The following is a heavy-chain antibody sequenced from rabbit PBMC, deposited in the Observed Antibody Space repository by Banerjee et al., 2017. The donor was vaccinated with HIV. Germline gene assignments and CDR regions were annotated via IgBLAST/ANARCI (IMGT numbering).Heavy chain of an antibody. V-gene: IGHV1S40*01. CDR3: ARDLTGVIGWNFGL. Sequence: QSLEESGGDLVKPGASLTLTCTASGFTLSSYWMCWVRQAPGKGLEWIACINTSSGNTVYATWAKGRLTISKTSWTTVTLQMTSLTAADTATYFCARDLTGVIGWNFGLWGQGTLVTVS. J-gene: IGHJ3*01. CDR2: INTSSGNT. CDR1: GFTLSSYW. D-gene: IGHD1-1*01.